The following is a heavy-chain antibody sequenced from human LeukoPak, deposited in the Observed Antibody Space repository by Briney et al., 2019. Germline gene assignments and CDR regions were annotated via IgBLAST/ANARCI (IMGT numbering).Heavy chain of an antibody. Sequence: GGSLRLSCAASGFTFSSYWMHWVRQAPGKGLEWVAVVSYDGSNKYYADSVKGRFTISRDNSKNTLYLQMNSLRAEDTAVYYCARPLYYDILTGYYPPFDYWGQGTLVTVSS. CDR1: GFTFSSYW. V-gene: IGHV3-30-3*01. CDR3: ARPLYYDILTGYYPPFDY. D-gene: IGHD3-9*01. CDR2: VSYDGSNK. J-gene: IGHJ4*02.